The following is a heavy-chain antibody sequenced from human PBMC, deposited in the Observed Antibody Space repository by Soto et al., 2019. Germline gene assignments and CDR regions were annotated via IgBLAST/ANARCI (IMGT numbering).Heavy chain of an antibody. CDR2: INHSGST. V-gene: IGHV4-34*01. Sequence: SETLSLTCAVYGGSFSGYYWSWIRQPPGKGLEWIGEINHSGSTNYNPSLKSRVTISVDTSKNQFSLKLSSVTAADTAVYYCARGQKRGWAYWGQGTLVTVSS. J-gene: IGHJ4*02. CDR1: GGSFSGYY. CDR3: ARGQKRGWAY. D-gene: IGHD1-1*01.